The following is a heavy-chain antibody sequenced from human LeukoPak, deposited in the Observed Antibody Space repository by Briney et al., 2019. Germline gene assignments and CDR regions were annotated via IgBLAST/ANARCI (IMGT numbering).Heavy chain of an antibody. CDR1: GGSISSYS. V-gene: IGHV4-59*01. J-gene: IGHJ5*02. CDR2: IYYSGST. Sequence: SETLSLTCTVSGGSISSYSWSWIRQPPGKGLEWIGYIYYSGSTNYNPSLKSRVTISVDTSKNQFSLKLSSVTAADTAVYYCARGGRTNWFDPWGQGTLVTVSS. CDR3: ARGGRTNWFDP.